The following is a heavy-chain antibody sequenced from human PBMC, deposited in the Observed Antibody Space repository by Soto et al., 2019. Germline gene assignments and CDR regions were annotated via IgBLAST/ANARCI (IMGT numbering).Heavy chain of an antibody. CDR3: AKDGSHLAVAGTSPTSYFYGLAV. V-gene: IGHV3-30*18. Sequence: PGGSLGLSSAASGFTFSVYGMHWVRQAPGKGLEWVALVSYDGSIKYYADSVKGRFTISRDNSKNTLYLQMNSLRVEDTAVYYCAKDGSHLAVAGTSPTSYFYGLAVWGQGTTVTVSS. CDR2: VSYDGSIK. D-gene: IGHD6-19*01. J-gene: IGHJ6*02. CDR1: GFTFSVYG.